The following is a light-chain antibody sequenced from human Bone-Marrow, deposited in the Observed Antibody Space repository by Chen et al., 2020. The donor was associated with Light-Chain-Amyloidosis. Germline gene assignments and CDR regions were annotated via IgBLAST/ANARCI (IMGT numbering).Light chain of an antibody. CDR2: DVT. V-gene: IGLV2-14*03. J-gene: IGLJ3*02. CDR3: SSYTVSSTWV. CDR1: RSDVGGYNF. Sequence: QPALTQPASVSGSPGQSITIPCTGSRSDVGGYNFVSWYQQLPGKAPKLLIYDVTNRPSGVSYRFSGSMSGNTASLTVSGLQAEDEADYYCSSYTVSSTWVFGGGTKLTVL.